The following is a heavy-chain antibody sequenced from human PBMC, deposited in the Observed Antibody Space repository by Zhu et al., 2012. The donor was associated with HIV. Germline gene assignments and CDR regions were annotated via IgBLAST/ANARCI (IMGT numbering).Heavy chain of an antibody. CDR2: MSYSGST. CDR1: GYSISSSNW. J-gene: IGHJ6*03. V-gene: IGHV4-28*01. Sequence: QVQLRESGPGLVKPSDTLSLTCAVSGYSISSSNWWGWIRQPPGKGLEWIAYMSYSGSTYYNVSLKSRVTTSVDTSKNQFSLKLRSVTAVDTAVYYCARIREDILTGFYYYYMDVWGKGPRSPSP. CDR3: ARIREDILTGFYYYYMDV. D-gene: IGHD3-9*01.